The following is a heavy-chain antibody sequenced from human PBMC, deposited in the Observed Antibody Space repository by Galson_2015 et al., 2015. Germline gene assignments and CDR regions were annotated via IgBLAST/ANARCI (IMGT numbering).Heavy chain of an antibody. V-gene: IGHV4-39*07. Sequence: SETLSLTCTVSGGSISSSSYYWGWIRQPPGKGLEWIGSIYYSGSTYYNPSLKSRVTISVDTSKNQFSLKLSSVTAADTAVYYCAREDSKDPANAFDIWGQGTMVTVSS. CDR3: AREDSKDPANAFDI. CDR2: IYYSGST. D-gene: IGHD2-2*01. J-gene: IGHJ3*02. CDR1: GGSISSSSYY.